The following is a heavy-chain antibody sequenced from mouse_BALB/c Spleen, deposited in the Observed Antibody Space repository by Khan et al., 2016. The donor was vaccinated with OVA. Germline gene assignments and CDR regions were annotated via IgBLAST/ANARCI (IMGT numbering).Heavy chain of an antibody. J-gene: IGHJ2*01. CDR3: ARLEDI. Sequence: VELVESGPGLVAPSQSLSITCTVSGFSLTSYGVHWVRQPPGKGLEWLGVIWAGCSTNYNSALMSRLSISKDNSKSQVFLKVNSLQTDATAMYYFARLEDIWGQGTTLTVSS. V-gene: IGHV2-9*02. D-gene: IGHD1-3*01. CDR2: IWAGCST. CDR1: GFSLTSYG.